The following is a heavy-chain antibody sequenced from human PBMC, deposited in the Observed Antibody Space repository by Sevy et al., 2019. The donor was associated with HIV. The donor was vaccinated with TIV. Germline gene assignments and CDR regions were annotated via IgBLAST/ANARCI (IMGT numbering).Heavy chain of an antibody. CDR2: ISDGGGNT. Sequence: GGSLRLSCAASGLTLRNCGMTWVRRVPGKGLEWVSTISDGGGNTYYADSVKGRFTISRDSSKNTLYLQMNSLRAGDTAVYFCAGRRGGPYYFDYWGQGTLVTVSS. CDR3: AGRRGGPYYFDY. J-gene: IGHJ4*02. V-gene: IGHV3-23*01. D-gene: IGHD2-15*01. CDR1: GLTLRNCG.